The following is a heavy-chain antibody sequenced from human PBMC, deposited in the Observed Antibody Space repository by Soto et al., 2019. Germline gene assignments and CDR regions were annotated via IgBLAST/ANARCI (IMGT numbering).Heavy chain of an antibody. J-gene: IGHJ4*02. CDR3: ARAVGDPLYYLDY. V-gene: IGHV4-59*08. Sequence: QVQLQESGPGLVRPSETLSLTCTVSSDSISSYYWIWIRQSPGKGLAWIGYTDYSGNTNYNPSLKSRVTISRDTSKNQFSLTLSSVTAADSAVYYCARAVGDPLYYLDYWGQGTLVTVSS. D-gene: IGHD6-19*01. CDR1: SDSISSYY. CDR2: TDYSGNT.